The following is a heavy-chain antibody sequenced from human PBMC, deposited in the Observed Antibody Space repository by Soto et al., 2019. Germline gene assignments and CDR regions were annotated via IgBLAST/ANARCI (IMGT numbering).Heavy chain of an antibody. CDR2: IYPDDSRT. J-gene: IGHJ5*02. Sequence: PGESLKISCKGSGYRFSDYWIGWVRQMPEKGLEWMGIIYPDDSRTIYSPSFQGQVIMSADKSISTAYLQWRSLEASDTAIYYCARFWGAALSYNWFDRWGQGTRVTVSS. V-gene: IGHV5-51*01. D-gene: IGHD3-16*01. CDR1: GYRFSDYW. CDR3: ARFWGAALSYNWFDR.